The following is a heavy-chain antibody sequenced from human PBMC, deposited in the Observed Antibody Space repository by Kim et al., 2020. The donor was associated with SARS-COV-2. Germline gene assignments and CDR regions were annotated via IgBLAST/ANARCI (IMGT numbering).Heavy chain of an antibody. D-gene: IGHD3-10*01. CDR1: GYTFTSYG. J-gene: IGHJ5*02. CDR3: ARARITMVRGVIICAWFDP. CDR2: ISAYNGNT. V-gene: IGHV1-18*01. Sequence: ASVKVSCKASGYTFTSYGISWVRQAPGQGLEWMGWISAYNGNTNYAQKLQGRVTMITDTSTSTAYMELRSLRSDDTAVYYCARARITMVRGVIICAWFDPWGQGTLVTVSS.